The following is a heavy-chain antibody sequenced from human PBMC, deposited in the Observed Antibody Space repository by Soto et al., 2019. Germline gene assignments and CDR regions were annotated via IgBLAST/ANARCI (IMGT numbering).Heavy chain of an antibody. D-gene: IGHD1-26*01. CDR2: INSDGSSV. V-gene: IGHV3-74*01. CDR3: VRGTTGSYHVLFDY. J-gene: IGHJ4*02. CDR1: GFTFSSYA. Sequence: PGGSLRLSCAASGFTFSSYAMSWVRRAPGEGLVWVSRINSDGSSVSYADSVKGRFTISRDNAKNTLYLQMNSLRAEDTAVYYCVRGTTGSYHVLFDYWGQGTLVTVSS.